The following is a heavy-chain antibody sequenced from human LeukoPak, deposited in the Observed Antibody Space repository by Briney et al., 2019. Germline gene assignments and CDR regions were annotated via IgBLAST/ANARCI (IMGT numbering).Heavy chain of an antibody. Sequence: GGSLRLYCAASGFTFSSYVMSWVRQAPGKGLVWVSVIGSDGRTTSYADSVKGRFTTSRDNSKNTVYLKMDSLRPEDTAVYYCAAYYYDSGTSSRGGFDYWGQGAQVTVSS. CDR3: AAYYYDSGTSSRGGFDY. J-gene: IGHJ4*02. D-gene: IGHD3-10*01. CDR2: IGSDGRTT. CDR1: GFTFSSYV. V-gene: IGHV3-23*01.